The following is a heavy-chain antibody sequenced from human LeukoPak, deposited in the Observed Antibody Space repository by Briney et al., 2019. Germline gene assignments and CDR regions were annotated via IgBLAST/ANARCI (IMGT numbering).Heavy chain of an antibody. V-gene: IGHV3-30*18. CDR2: ISYDGSNK. CDR3: AKDLYGGTGYFDY. CDR1: GFTFSNYG. Sequence: GGSLRLSCAASGFTFSNYGIHWVRQAPGKGLEWVAVISYDGSNKYYADSVKGRFTISRDNSKNTLYLQMNSLRAEDTAVYYCAKDLYGGTGYFDYWGQGTLVTVSS. J-gene: IGHJ4*02. D-gene: IGHD4-23*01.